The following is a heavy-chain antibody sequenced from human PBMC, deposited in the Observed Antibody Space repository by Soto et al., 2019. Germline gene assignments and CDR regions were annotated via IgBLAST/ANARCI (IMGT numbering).Heavy chain of an antibody. Sequence: GGSLSLSCAASGFTFSSYSLNWVRQAPGKGLEWVSSISSSIIYIYYADSVKGRFTIYRDKAQNSLYLQMNSMRAENTAVYYCARDPSSSLTFFDYWGQGTLVTVSS. V-gene: IGHV3-21*01. J-gene: IGHJ4*02. CDR2: ISSSIIYI. CDR1: GFTFSSYS. CDR3: ARDPSSSLTFFDY. D-gene: IGHD6-6*01.